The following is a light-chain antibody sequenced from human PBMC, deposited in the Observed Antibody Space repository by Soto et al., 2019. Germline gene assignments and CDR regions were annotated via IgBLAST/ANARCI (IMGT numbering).Light chain of an antibody. V-gene: IGLV2-23*01. Sequence: QSALTQPASVSGSPGQSITISCNGTSSDVGSYNLVSWYQQHPGKAPKLMIYEGSKRHSGVSNRFSGSKSGNTASLTISGLQAEDEADYYCCSYAGSSSVVFGGGTKVTVL. J-gene: IGLJ2*01. CDR3: CSYAGSSSVV. CDR1: SSDVGSYNL. CDR2: EGS.